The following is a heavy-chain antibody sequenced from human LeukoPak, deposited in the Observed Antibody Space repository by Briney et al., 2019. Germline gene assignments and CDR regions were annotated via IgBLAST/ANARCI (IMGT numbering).Heavy chain of an antibody. D-gene: IGHD3-9*01. CDR1: GFTFRNAW. CDR2: IFLKTDGVTA. Sequence: GGSLRLSCAASGFTFRNAWMTWVRQAPGKGLEWVGRIFLKTDGVTADYAAPVQGRFTMSGEDSRNTLYLQMNSLKTEDTAVYYCTRGYYDILTGYYFDYWGQGTLVTVSS. V-gene: IGHV3-15*01. CDR3: TRGYYDILTGYYFDY. J-gene: IGHJ4*02.